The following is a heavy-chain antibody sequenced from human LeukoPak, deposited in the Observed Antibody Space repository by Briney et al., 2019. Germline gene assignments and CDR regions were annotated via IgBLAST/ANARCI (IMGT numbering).Heavy chain of an antibody. CDR3: ATLRGDYYDSRAYDM. D-gene: IGHD3-22*01. V-gene: IGHV4-4*08. CDR2: IYTSGST. CDR1: GGSISSYY. Sequence: SETLSLTCTVSGGSISSYYWSWIRQPPGKGLEWIGYIYTSGSTDYNPSLKSRVIISIETSKNQFSLRLSSVTAADTAVYYCATLRGDYYDSRAYDMWGQGTMVTVSS. J-gene: IGHJ3*02.